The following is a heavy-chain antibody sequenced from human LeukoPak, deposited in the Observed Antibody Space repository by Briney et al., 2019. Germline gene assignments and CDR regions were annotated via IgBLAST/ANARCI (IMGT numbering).Heavy chain of an antibody. CDR1: GFTFNNYA. Sequence: PGGSLRLSCAASGFTFNNYAMSWVRQAPGKGLEWVSEISGGGDSTYYADSVKGRFTISRDNSKNTLYLQMNSLRVEDTAVYYCAKDRPRAYESGYRLGDHWGQGALVTVSS. V-gene: IGHV3-23*01. CDR3: AKDRPRAYESGYRLGDH. D-gene: IGHD3-16*01. CDR2: ISGGGDST. J-gene: IGHJ4*02.